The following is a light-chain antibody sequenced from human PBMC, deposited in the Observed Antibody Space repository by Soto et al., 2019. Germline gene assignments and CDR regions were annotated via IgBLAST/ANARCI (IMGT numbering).Light chain of an antibody. CDR3: QLYNNWPTIT. Sequence: EIVMTQSPATLSVSPGERATLSCRASQSVSSNLAWYQQKPGQAPRLLIYGASTRATGIPARFSGSGSGTEFTLTISSLQSEDFAVYYWQLYNNWPTITFGQGTRLEIK. V-gene: IGKV3-15*01. CDR2: GAS. CDR1: QSVSSN. J-gene: IGKJ5*01.